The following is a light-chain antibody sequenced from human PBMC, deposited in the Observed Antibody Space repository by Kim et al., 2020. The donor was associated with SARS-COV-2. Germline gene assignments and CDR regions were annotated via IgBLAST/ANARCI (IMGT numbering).Light chain of an antibody. V-gene: IGLV2-14*03. CDR1: SSDVGFYNY. Sequence: QSITISCTGTSSDVGFYNYVSWYQQHAGKVPKLIIYDVGRRPSGISSRFSGSKSGDTASLTISGLQAEDEADYYCISFRNSNTPYVFGTGTKVTVL. CDR2: DVG. J-gene: IGLJ1*01. CDR3: ISFRNSNTPYV.